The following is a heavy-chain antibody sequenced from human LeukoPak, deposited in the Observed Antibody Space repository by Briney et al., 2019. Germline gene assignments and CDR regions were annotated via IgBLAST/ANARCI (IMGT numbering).Heavy chain of an antibody. Sequence: SQTLSLTCTVSGRSISSGSYYWSWIRQPAGKGLEWIGRIYTSGSTNYNPSLKSRVTISVDTSKNQFSLKLSSVTAADTAVYYCASLIAAAGLGFDPWGQGTLVTVSS. D-gene: IGHD6-13*01. V-gene: IGHV4-61*02. CDR2: IYTSGST. J-gene: IGHJ5*02. CDR1: GRSISSGSYY. CDR3: ASLIAAAGLGFDP.